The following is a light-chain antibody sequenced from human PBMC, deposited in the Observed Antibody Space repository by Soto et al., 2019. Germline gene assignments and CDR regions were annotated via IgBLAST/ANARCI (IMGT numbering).Light chain of an antibody. CDR3: QQYGSAPVT. Sequence: EIVLTQSPGTLSLSPGERATLSCRASQSVSSGYLAWHQQKRDQAPRLLIYGASNRATGIPDRFSGSGSGTDFTLTISRLEPEDFAVYYCQQYGSAPVTIGGGTKVEIK. CDR2: GAS. J-gene: IGKJ4*01. CDR1: QSVSSGY. V-gene: IGKV3-20*01.